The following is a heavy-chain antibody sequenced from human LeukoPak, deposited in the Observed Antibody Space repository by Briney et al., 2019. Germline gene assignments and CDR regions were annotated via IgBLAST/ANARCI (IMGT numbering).Heavy chain of an antibody. CDR1: GFTFSTYA. J-gene: IGHJ4*02. CDR2: ISYDGSNK. V-gene: IGHV3-30*07. D-gene: IGHD3-10*01. CDR3: AKKPWDGSGKGTFDY. Sequence: PGGSLRLSCAASGFTFSTYAMYWVRQAPGRRLEWVAGISYDGSNKYYADSVKGRFTISRDNSKNTLYLQMDSLRAEDTALYYCAKKPWDGSGKGTFDYWGQGTLVTVSS.